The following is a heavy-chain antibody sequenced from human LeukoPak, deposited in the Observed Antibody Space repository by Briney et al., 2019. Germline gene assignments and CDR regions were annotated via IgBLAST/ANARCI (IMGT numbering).Heavy chain of an antibody. J-gene: IGHJ6*03. CDR1: GGSISSSSYY. CDR2: IYYSGST. Sequence: SETLSLTCTVSGGSISSSSYYWGWIRQPPGKGLEWIGSIYYSGSTYYNPSLKSRVTISVDTSKNQFSLKLSSVTAADTAVYYCARDRKHYYDSSGYNYYYYMDVWGKGTTVTISS. CDR3: ARDRKHYYDSSGYNYYYYMDV. V-gene: IGHV4-39*07. D-gene: IGHD3-22*01.